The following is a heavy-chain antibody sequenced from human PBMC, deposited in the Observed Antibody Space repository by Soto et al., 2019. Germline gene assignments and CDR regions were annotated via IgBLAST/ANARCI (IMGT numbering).Heavy chain of an antibody. J-gene: IGHJ1*01. Sequence: EVHLVESGGGLVQPGGSLRLSCAASGFTFSSYWMHWVRQAPGKGLVWVSSISTDASSTSYADPVKGRFTISRDNAKNTLYLQMNSVRAEDTAVYYCARLPNKWPQNWGQGTLVIVSP. CDR3: ARLPNKWPQN. V-gene: IGHV3-74*01. CDR1: GFTFSSYW. CDR2: ISTDASST. D-gene: IGHD5-12*01.